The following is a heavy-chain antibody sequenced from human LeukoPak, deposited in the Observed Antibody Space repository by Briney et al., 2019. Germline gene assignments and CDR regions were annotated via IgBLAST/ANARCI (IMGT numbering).Heavy chain of an antibody. CDR3: ARTIVVPAALYYYYYMDV. J-gene: IGHJ6*03. CDR1: GYTFTGYY. D-gene: IGHD2-2*01. CDR2: INPNSGGT. Sequence: GASVKVSCKASGYTFTGYYMHWVRQAPGQGLEWMGWINPNSGGTNYAQKFQGRVTMTRATSISTAYMELSRLRSDDTAVYYCARTIVVPAALYYYYYMDVWGKGTTVTVSS. V-gene: IGHV1-2*02.